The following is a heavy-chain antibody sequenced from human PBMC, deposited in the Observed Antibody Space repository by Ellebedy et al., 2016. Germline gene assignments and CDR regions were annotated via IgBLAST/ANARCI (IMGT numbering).Heavy chain of an antibody. D-gene: IGHD6-13*01. V-gene: IGHV3-30-3*01. Sequence: GESLKISXAASGFTFSSYAMHWVRQAPGKGLEWVAVISYDGSNKYYADSVKGRFTISRDNSKNTLYLQMNSLRAEDTAVYYCARDSAAGTAGTDYWGQGTLVTVSS. J-gene: IGHJ4*02. CDR2: ISYDGSNK. CDR1: GFTFSSYA. CDR3: ARDSAAGTAGTDY.